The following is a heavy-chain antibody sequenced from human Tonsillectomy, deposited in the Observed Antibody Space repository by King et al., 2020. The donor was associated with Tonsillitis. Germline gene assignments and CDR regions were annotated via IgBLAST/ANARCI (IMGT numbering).Heavy chain of an antibody. CDR3: AKDPASSTIFGVVIDY. V-gene: IGHV3-30*18. D-gene: IGHD3-3*01. CDR2: ISYDGSNK. Sequence: VQLVESGGGVVQPGRSLRLSCAASGFTFSSYGMHWVRQAPGKGLEWVAVISYDGSNKYYADSVKGRFTISRDNSKNTLYLQMNSLRADDTAVYYCAKDPASSTIFGVVIDYWGQGTLVTVSS. CDR1: GFTFSSYG. J-gene: IGHJ4*02.